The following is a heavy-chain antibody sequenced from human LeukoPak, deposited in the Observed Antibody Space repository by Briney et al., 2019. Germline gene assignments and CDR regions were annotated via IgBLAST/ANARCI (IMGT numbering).Heavy chain of an antibody. D-gene: IGHD3-22*01. CDR1: GYTLTELS. Sequence: ASVTVSCKVSGYTLTELSMHWVRQAPGKGLEWMGGFDPEDGETIYAQKFQGRVTMTEDTSTDTAYMELSSLRSEDTAVYYCATTFADSSGYYYGSDYWGQGTLVTVSS. CDR3: ATTFADSSGYYYGSDY. J-gene: IGHJ4*02. V-gene: IGHV1-24*01. CDR2: FDPEDGET.